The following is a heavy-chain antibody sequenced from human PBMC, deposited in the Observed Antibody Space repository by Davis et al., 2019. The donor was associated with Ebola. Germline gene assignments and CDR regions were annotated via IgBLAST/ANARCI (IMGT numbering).Heavy chain of an antibody. CDR3: AKISPDDYYFYGMDV. J-gene: IGHJ6*02. CDR1: GFTFSSYA. CDR2: ISGSGGST. Sequence: GESLKISWAASGFTFSSYAMSWVRQAPGKGLEWVSAISGSGGSTYYADSVKGRFTISRDNSKNTLYLQMNSLRAEDTAVYYCAKISPDDYYFYGMDVWGQGTTVTVSS. V-gene: IGHV3-23*01.